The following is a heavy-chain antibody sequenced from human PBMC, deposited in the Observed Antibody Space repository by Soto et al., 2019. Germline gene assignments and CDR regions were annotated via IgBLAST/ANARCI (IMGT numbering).Heavy chain of an antibody. V-gene: IGHV3-30-3*01. Sequence: QVQLVESGGGVVQPGTSLRLSCAASGFAVSSYSVHWVRQAPGKGLEWVAAMSLDGNSRYFADSVKGRFTISRDTSKNTWSLQMNSLGPEDSAVXHCTRGXXXXXNNDFEHWGQGTQVTVSS. J-gene: IGHJ4*02. CDR2: MSLDGNSR. CDR1: GFAVSSYS. CDR3: TRGXXXXXNNDFEH.